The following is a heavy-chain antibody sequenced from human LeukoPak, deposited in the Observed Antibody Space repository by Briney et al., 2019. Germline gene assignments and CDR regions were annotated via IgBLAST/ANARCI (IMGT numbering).Heavy chain of an antibody. Sequence: PGRSLRLSCAASGFTFSSYGMHWVRQAPGKGLEWVAVIWCDGSNKYYADSVKGRFTISRDNSKNTLYLQMNSLRAEDTAVYYCARGLTGTRARYFDYWGQGTLVTVSS. CDR2: IWCDGSNK. CDR3: ARGLTGTRARYFDY. J-gene: IGHJ4*02. V-gene: IGHV3-33*01. D-gene: IGHD3-9*01. CDR1: GFTFSSYG.